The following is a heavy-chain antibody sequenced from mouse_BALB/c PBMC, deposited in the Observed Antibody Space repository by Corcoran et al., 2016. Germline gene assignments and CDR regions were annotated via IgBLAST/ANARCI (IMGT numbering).Heavy chain of an antibody. Sequence: EVQLQQSGPELVKPGASVKMSCKASGYTFTSYVMHWVKQKPGQGLEWIGYIYPFNDGTKYHEKFKDKATLTSDKSSSTAYMELSSLTSEDSAVYYCAREVPGGNPFDYWGQGTTLTVSS. CDR3: AREVPGGNPFDY. CDR2: IYPFNDGT. D-gene: IGHD2-1*01. J-gene: IGHJ2*01. CDR1: GYTFTSYV. V-gene: IGHV1S136*01.